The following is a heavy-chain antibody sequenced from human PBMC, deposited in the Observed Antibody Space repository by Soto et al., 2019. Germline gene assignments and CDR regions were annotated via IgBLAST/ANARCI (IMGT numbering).Heavy chain of an antibody. J-gene: IGHJ5*02. V-gene: IGHV4-34*01. CDR2: INHSGST. D-gene: IGHD6-6*01. CDR1: GGSFSGYY. Sequence: SETLSLTCAVYGGSFSGYYWSWIRQPPGKGLEWIGEINHSGSTNYNPSLKSRVTISVDTSKNQFSLKLSSVTAADTAVYYCARCGYSSSFWSWFYPWGQGTLVTVSS. CDR3: ARCGYSSSFWSWFYP.